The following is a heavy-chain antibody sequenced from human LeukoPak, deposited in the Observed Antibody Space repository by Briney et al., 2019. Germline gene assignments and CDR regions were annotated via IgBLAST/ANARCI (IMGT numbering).Heavy chain of an antibody. CDR2: ISAYNGNT. J-gene: IGHJ3*02. V-gene: IGHV1-18*01. CDR3: ASPTETTVDAFDI. CDR1: GYTFTSYG. D-gene: IGHD4-17*01. Sequence: ASVKVSCKASGYTFTSYGISWVRQAPGQGLEWMGWISAYNGNTNYAQKLQGRVTMTTDTSTNTAYMELRSLRSDDTAVYYCASPTETTVDAFDIWGQGTIVTVSS.